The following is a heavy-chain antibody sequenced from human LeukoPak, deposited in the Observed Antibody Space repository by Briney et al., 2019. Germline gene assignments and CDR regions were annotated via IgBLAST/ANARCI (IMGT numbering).Heavy chain of an antibody. V-gene: IGHV4-31*03. CDR2: IYYSGST. J-gene: IGHJ6*02. D-gene: IGHD5-12*01. CDR3: ARDRERGYSGYDDYYYYGMDV. CDR1: GGSISSGGYY. Sequence: SETLSLTCTVSGGSISSGGYYWSWIRQHPGKGLEWIGYIYYSGSTYYNPSLKSRVTISVDTSKNQFSLKLSSVTAADTAVYYCARDRERGYSGYDDYYYYGMDVWGQGTTATVSS.